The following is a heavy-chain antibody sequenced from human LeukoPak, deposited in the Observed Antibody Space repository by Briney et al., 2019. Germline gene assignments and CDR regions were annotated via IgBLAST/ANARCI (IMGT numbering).Heavy chain of an antibody. CDR2: IHYSGTT. D-gene: IGHD2-2*01. CDR3: ARDLGYCSSTSCYYYYGMDV. J-gene: IGHJ6*02. V-gene: IGHV4-59*01. Sequence: SETLSLTCTVSGVSMSGYYWSWIRQPPGKGLEWIGYIHYSGTTNYNPSLKSRVTISLDTSRNQFSLKLRSVTTADTAVYYCARDLGYCSSTSCYYYYGMDVWGQGTTVTVSS. CDR1: GVSMSGYY.